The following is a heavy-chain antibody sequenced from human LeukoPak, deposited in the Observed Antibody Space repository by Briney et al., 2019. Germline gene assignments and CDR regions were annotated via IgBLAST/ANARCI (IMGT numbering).Heavy chain of an antibody. V-gene: IGHV3-23*01. CDR1: GFTFSSSS. D-gene: IGHD5-12*01. CDR3: AKGTDYSLIRASGYGY. CDR2: ISSDGGDT. J-gene: IGHJ4*02. Sequence: GGSLRLSCAASGFTFSSSSMSWVRQAPGKGLEWVSSISSDGGDTYYLDPVKGRFTISRDNSKSTLYLLMNSLGAEDTAVYYCAKGTDYSLIRASGYGYWGQGTLVTVSS.